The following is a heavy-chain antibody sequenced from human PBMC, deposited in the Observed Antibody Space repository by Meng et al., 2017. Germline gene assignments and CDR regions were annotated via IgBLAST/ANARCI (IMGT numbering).Heavy chain of an antibody. J-gene: IGHJ4*02. V-gene: IGHV3-73*01. CDR2: IRTKGDNYAT. D-gene: IGHD5-18*01. Sequence: GESLKISCAASGFTFSGSPMHWVRQASGKGLEWVARIRTKGDNYATTYAASVKGRFTISRDDSKNTAYLQVDSLKTEDTAVYYCTRAFRYGHDYWGQGDRVNGAS. CDR3: TRAFRYGHDY. CDR1: GFTFSGSP.